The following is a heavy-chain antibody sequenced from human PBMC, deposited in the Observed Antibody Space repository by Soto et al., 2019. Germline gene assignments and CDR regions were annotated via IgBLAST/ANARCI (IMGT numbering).Heavy chain of an antibody. CDR1: GGSISKFY. Sequence: TLSLTCIVSGGSISKFYWSWIRKTAGNGLEWMGRVYATGTTDYNPSLRSRVAMSVDISKKTFSLRLTSVTAADTGVYYCVRDGSKTLRDWFDHWGQGKLVTVSS. CDR3: VRDGSKTLRDWFDH. CDR2: VYATGTT. J-gene: IGHJ5*02. V-gene: IGHV4-4*07. D-gene: IGHD4-17*01.